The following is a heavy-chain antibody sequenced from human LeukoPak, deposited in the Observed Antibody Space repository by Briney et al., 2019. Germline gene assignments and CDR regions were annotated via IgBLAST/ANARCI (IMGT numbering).Heavy chain of an antibody. D-gene: IGHD6-19*01. CDR2: ISWNSGSI. J-gene: IGHJ6*03. V-gene: IGHV3-9*03. CDR3: AKGGQWLESNYYYMDV. CDR1: GFTFDDYA. Sequence: PGGSLRLSCAASGFTFDDYAMHWVRQAPGKGLEWVSGISWNSGSIGYADSVKGRFTISRDNAKNSLCLQMNSLRAEDMALYYCAKGGQWLESNYYYMDVWGKGTTVTVSS.